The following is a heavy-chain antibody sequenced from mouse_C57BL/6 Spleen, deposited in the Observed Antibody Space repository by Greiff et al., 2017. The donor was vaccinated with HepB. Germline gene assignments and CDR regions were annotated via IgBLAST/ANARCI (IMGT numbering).Heavy chain of an antibody. D-gene: IGHD4-1*02. CDR1: GYSITSGYY. V-gene: IGHV3-6*01. CDR3: AREGSTGTDAMDY. Sequence: EVKLQESGPGLVKPSQSLSLTCSVTGYSITSGYYWNWIRQFPGNKLEWMGYISYDGSNNYNPSLKNRISITRDTSKNQFFLKLNSVTTEDTATYYCAREGSTGTDAMDYWGQGTSVTVSS. J-gene: IGHJ4*01. CDR2: ISYDGSN.